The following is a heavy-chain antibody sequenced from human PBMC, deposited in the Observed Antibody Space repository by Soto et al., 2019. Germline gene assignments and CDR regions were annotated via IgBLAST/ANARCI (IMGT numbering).Heavy chain of an antibody. CDR1: GSPTSSGAFY. CDR3: ARVRWLDSKAWFDP. J-gene: IGHJ5*02. Sequence: SETLSLTCTVSGSPTSSGAFYWHWIRQPPGKGLEWIGDIYYTGTSYYNPSLKSRVTISVDTSKNQFSLKLSSVTAADTAEYCCARVRWLDSKAWFDPWGQGTLVTVSS. V-gene: IGHV4-30-4*01. D-gene: IGHD3-22*01. CDR2: IYYTGTS.